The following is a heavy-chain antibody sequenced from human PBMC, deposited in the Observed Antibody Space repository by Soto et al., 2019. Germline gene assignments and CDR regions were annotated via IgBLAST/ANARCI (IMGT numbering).Heavy chain of an antibody. Sequence: SETLSLTCTVSGGSVSSNSYSWGWIRQPPGKGLEWIGTIYNSGSTYYNPSLKSRVTISVDTSKNQFSLKLSSVTAADTAVYYCARNYGPGYTFDYWGQGTLVTVS. J-gene: IGHJ4*02. CDR3: ARNYGPGYTFDY. D-gene: IGHD3-10*01. V-gene: IGHV4-39*07. CDR2: IYNSGST. CDR1: GGSVSSNSYS.